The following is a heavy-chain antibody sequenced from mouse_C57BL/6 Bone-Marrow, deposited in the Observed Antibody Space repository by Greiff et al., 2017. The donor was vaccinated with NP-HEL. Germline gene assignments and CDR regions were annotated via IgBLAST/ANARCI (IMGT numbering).Heavy chain of an antibody. J-gene: IGHJ2*01. CDR1: GFTFSSYA. D-gene: IGHD2-3*01. CDR2: ISDGGSYT. V-gene: IGHV5-4*01. CDR3: ARDGGYYPYYFDY. Sequence: DVKLVESGGGLVKPGGSLKLSCAASGFTFSSYAMSWVRQTPEKRLEWVATISDGGSYTYYPDNVKGRFTISRDNAKNNLNLQMSHLKSEDTAMYYCARDGGYYPYYFDYWGQGTPLTVSS.